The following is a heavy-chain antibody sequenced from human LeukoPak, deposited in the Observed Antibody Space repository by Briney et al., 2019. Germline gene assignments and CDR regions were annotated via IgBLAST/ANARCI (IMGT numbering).Heavy chain of an antibody. D-gene: IGHD1-14*01. CDR1: GFTFSSCW. V-gene: IGHV3-7*03. CDR2: IKQDGSEK. Sequence: GGSLRLSCAASGFTFSSCWMSWVRQAPGKGLEWVAIIKQDGSEKYYVDSVKGRFTISRDNAEKSLYLQMNSLRAADTAVYYCAISRTSDYWGQGTLVTVSS. CDR3: AISRTSDY. J-gene: IGHJ4*02.